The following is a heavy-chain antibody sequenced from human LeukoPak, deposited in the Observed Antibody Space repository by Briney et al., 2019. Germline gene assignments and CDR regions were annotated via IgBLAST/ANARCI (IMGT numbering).Heavy chain of an antibody. CDR2: INNDGYST. CDR1: GFTFSSYW. CDR3: ARKGLGGELGGFDS. J-gene: IGHJ4*02. V-gene: IGHV3-74*01. D-gene: IGHD1-7*01. Sequence: SGGSLRLSCAASGFTFSSYWMHWVRQAPGKGLMWVARINNDGYSTYYADSVKGRFTISRDNAKNSLYLQMNSLRVEDTALYHCARKGLGGELGGFDSWGQGTLVTVSS.